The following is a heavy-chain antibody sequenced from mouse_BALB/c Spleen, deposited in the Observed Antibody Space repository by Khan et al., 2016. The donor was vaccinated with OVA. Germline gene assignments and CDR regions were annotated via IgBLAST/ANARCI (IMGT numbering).Heavy chain of an antibody. J-gene: IGHJ4*01. V-gene: IGHV2-6-1*01. CDR3: ARQPYYHYNIMDY. Sequence: VKLEESGPGLVAPSQSLSITCTISGFSLTNYGVHWVRQPPGKGLEWLVVIWSDGSTTYNSALKSRLTISKDNSKSQVFLKMNSLQTDDTAMYFCARQPYYHYNIMDYGGQGTSGTVSS. CDR1: GFSLTNYG. CDR2: IWSDGST. D-gene: IGHD2-10*01.